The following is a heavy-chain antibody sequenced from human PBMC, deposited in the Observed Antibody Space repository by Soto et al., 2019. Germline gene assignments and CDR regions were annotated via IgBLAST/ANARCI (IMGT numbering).Heavy chain of an antibody. D-gene: IGHD3-9*01. CDR3: AKDPSTGSADF. CDR1: GFSFSDFG. J-gene: IGHJ4*02. CDR2: IHREGTNT. V-gene: IGHV3-23*01. Sequence: VGSLRLSCAASGFSFSDFGMAWVRQAPGKGLEWVSTIHREGTNTHYADSVKGRSTISRDNSKDTLYFEMNRLKAEETSIYFSAKDPSTGSADFWRQGTQVTVSS.